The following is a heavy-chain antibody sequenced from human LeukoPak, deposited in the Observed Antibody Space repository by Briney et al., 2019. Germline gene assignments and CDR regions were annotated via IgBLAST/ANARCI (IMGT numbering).Heavy chain of an antibody. V-gene: IGHV3-74*01. J-gene: IGHJ4*02. D-gene: IGHD6-19*01. CDR1: GFTFSNHW. CDR3: ARRMRSTGWYIFDF. CDR2: ISGDGSST. Sequence: GGSLRLPCAASGFTFSNHWMHWVRQAPGKGLVWVSRISGDGSSTSYADSVKGRFTISRDNAKNTLYLQMNSLRAEDTAVYYCARRMRSTGWYIFDFWGQGTLVTVSS.